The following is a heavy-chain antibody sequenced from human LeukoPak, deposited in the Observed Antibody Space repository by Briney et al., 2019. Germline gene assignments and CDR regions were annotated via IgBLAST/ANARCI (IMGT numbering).Heavy chain of an antibody. CDR3: ARLYSSSSGLFDS. CDR2: IAWDDGK. J-gene: IGHJ4*02. D-gene: IGHD6-6*01. Sequence: SGPTLVNPTQTLTLTCTFSGFSLNTSGMWVVWIRQPPGKALEWLARIAWDDGKYYSTSLKTRLTISKDTSKTQVVLTMTNMDPVDTATYYCARLYSSSSGLFDSWGQGTLVTVSS. V-gene: IGHV2-70*11. CDR1: GFSLNTSGMW.